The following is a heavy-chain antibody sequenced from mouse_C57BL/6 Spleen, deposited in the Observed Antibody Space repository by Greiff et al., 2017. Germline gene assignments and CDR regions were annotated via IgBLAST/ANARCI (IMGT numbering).Heavy chain of an antibody. CDR1: GYTFTSYG. CDR3: ARPAQATFAY. J-gene: IGHJ3*01. V-gene: IGHV1-81*01. D-gene: IGHD3-2*02. Sequence: QVHVKQSGAELARPGASVKLSCKASGYTFTSYGISWVKQRTGQGLEWIGEIYPRSGNTYYNEKFKGKATLTADKSSSTAYMELRSLTSEDSAVYFCARPAQATFAYWGQGTLVTVSA. CDR2: IYPRSGNT.